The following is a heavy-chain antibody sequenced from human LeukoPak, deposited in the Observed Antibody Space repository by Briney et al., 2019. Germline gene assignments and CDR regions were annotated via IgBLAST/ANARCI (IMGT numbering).Heavy chain of an antibody. D-gene: IGHD3-16*02. CDR1: GFTFSSYE. V-gene: IGHV3-48*03. Sequence: PGGSLRLSCAASGFTFSSYEMNWVRQAPGKGLEWVSYISSSGSTIYYADSVKGRFTTSRDNAKNSLYLQMNSLRAEDTAVYYCARVKAYNDYVWGSYRTSWVFDYWGQGTLVTVSS. CDR2: ISSSGSTI. J-gene: IGHJ4*02. CDR3: ARVKAYNDYVWGSYRTSWVFDY.